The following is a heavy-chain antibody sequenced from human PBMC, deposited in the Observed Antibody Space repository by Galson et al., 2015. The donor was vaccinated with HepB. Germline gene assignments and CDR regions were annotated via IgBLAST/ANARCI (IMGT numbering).Heavy chain of an antibody. D-gene: IGHD2-21*02. CDR3: ARHSGDYYFDS. J-gene: IGHJ4*02. V-gene: IGHV4-59*08. CDR1: GGSISSYY. CDR2: IYYSGST. Sequence: SLTCTVSGGSISSYYWSWIRQPPGKGLEWIGYIYYSGSTNYNPSLKSRVTISIDTSKTQFFLKLSSVSAADTAVYYCARHSGDYYFDSWGQGTLVTVSS.